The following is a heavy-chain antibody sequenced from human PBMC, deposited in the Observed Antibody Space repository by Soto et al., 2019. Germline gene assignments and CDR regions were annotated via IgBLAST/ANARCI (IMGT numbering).Heavy chain of an antibody. CDR1: SGSISSSNW. V-gene: IGHV4-4*02. J-gene: IGHJ4*02. CDR2: IYHSGST. D-gene: IGHD3-3*01. CDR3: ARGPSIIYDFWSGYSDGGFDY. Sequence: SETLSLTCAVSSGSISSSNWWSWVRQPPGKGLEWIGEIYHSGSTNYNPSLKSRVTISVDKSKNQFSLKLSSVTAADTAVYYCARGPSIIYDFWSGYSDGGFDYWGQGTLVTVSS.